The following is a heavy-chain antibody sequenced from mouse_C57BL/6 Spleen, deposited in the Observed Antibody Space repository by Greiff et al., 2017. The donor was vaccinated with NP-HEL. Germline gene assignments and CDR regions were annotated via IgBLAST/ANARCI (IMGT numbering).Heavy chain of an antibody. CDR3: ARATMITTVYYYAMDY. V-gene: IGHV1-9*01. J-gene: IGHJ4*01. D-gene: IGHD2-4*01. CDR2: ILPGSGST. CDR1: GYTFTGYW. Sequence: VQLQQSGAELMKPGASVKLSCKATGYTFTGYWIEWVKQRPGHGLEWIGEILPGSGSTNYNEKFKGKATFTADTSSNTAYMQLSSLTTEESAIYYCARATMITTVYYYAMDYWGQGTSVTVSS.